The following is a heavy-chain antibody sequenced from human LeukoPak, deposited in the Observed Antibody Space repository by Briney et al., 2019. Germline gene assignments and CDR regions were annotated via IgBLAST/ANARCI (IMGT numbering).Heavy chain of an antibody. CDR2: ISYDGSNK. V-gene: IGHV3-30*04. CDR3: ASLYGDYPDYFDY. CDR1: GFTFSSYA. J-gene: IGHJ4*02. D-gene: IGHD4-17*01. Sequence: PGGSLRLSCAASGFTFSSYAMHWVRQAPGKGLEWVAVISYDGSNKYYADSMKGRFTISRDNSKNTLYLQMNSLRAEDTAVYYCASLYGDYPDYFDYWGQGTLVTVSS.